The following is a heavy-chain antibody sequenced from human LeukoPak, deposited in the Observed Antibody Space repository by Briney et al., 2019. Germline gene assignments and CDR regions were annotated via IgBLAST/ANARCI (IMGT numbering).Heavy chain of an antibody. CDR1: GDSVSSNNAA. D-gene: IGHD3-22*01. CDR2: TYYRSKWYN. CDR3: ARGGHYYGSIGLYYFDY. V-gene: IGHV6-1*01. Sequence: SQTLSLTCAISGDSVSSNNAAWNWIRQSPSRGLEWLGRTYYRSKWYNEYVGSAKSRITISPDTSRNQFSLQLNSVTPEDTAIYYCARGGHYYGSIGLYYFDYWGQGTLVTVSS. J-gene: IGHJ4*02.